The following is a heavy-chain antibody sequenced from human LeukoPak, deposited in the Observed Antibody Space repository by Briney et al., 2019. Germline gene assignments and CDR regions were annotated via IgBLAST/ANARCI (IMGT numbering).Heavy chain of an antibody. CDR3: ARELGYCSGGSCVDWFDP. D-gene: IGHD2-15*01. V-gene: IGHV1-8*03. CDR1: GYTFTSYG. J-gene: IGHJ5*02. Sequence: ASVKVSCKASGYTFTSYGINWVRQATGQGLEWMGWMNPNSGNTGYAQKFQGRVTITRNTSISTAYMELSSLRSEDTAVYYCARELGYCSGGSCVDWFDPWGQGTLVTVSS. CDR2: MNPNSGNT.